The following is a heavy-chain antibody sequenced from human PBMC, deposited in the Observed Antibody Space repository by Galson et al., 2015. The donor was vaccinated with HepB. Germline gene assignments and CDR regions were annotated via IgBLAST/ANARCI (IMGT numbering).Heavy chain of an antibody. CDR2: INPSGGST. CDR3: ARDRPSGLMGDAFDI. D-gene: IGHD3-16*01. J-gene: IGHJ3*02. Sequence: SVKVSCKASGYTFTSYYMHWVRQAPGQGLEWMGIINPSGGSTSYAQKFQGRVTMTRDTSTSTVYMELSSLRSEDTAVYYCARDRPSGLMGDAFDIWGQGTMVTVSS. V-gene: IGHV1-46*01. CDR1: GYTFTSYY.